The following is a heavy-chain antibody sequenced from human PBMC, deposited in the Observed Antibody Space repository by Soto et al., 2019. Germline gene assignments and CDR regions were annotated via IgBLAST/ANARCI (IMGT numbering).Heavy chain of an antibody. V-gene: IGHV4-39*07. CDR3: ARDCPDYYGSGSYDY. J-gene: IGHJ4*02. CDR2: IYYSGST. D-gene: IGHD3-10*01. CDR1: GGSISSSSYY. Sequence: SETLSLTCTVSGGSISSSSYYWGWIRQPPGKGLEWIGSIYYSGSTYYNPSLKSRVTISVDTSKNQFSLKLSSVTAADTAVYYCARDCPDYYGSGSYDYWGQGTLVTVSS.